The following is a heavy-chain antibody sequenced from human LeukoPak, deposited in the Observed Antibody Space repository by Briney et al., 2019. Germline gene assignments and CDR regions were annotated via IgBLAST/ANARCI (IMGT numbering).Heavy chain of an antibody. CDR1: GGSISSYY. CDR3: ARVGSPPYNSGDSFDY. V-gene: IGHV4-59*01. D-gene: IGHD6-19*01. J-gene: IGHJ4*02. CDR2: IYYSGST. Sequence: SETLSLACTVSGGSISSYYWSWIRQPPGKGLEWIGYIYYSGSTNYNPSLKSRVTISVDTSKNQFSLKLSSVTAADTAVYYCARVGSPPYNSGDSFDYWGQGTLVTVSS.